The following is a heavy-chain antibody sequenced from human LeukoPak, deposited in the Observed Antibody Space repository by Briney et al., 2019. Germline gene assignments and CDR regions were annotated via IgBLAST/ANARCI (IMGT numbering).Heavy chain of an antibody. Sequence: GGSLRLSCGASGLTFSSYAMTWVRQAPGKGLEWVSSISGSGGSTYHADSVKGRFTISRDNSKNTLYLQMNSLTAEDTAVYYCAKDRGSSSPMRYYFDYWGQGTLVTVSS. D-gene: IGHD6-6*01. CDR2: ISGSGGST. V-gene: IGHV3-23*01. CDR3: AKDRGSSSPMRYYFDY. J-gene: IGHJ4*02. CDR1: GLTFSSYA.